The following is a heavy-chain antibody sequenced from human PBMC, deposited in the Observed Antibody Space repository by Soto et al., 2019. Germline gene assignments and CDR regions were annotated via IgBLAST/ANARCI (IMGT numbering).Heavy chain of an antibody. D-gene: IGHD3-16*01. CDR3: VKYTVTEDLGES. Sequence: EVQLLESGGDVVRPGGSLRLSCAASGLTFSSYAMGWFRQAPGKGLEWVAGVSRAGTYTFYADSVRGRFSISRDNSRDTVDLYMNALRGDDTAVYFCVKYTVTEDLGESWGQGTLVSVSS. V-gene: IGHV3-23*01. J-gene: IGHJ5*02. CDR2: VSRAGTYT. CDR1: GLTFSSYA.